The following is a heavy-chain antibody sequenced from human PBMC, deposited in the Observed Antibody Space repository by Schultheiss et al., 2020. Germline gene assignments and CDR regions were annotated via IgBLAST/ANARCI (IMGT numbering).Heavy chain of an antibody. V-gene: IGHV1-2*02. Sequence: ASVKVSCKACGHTFTGYNMHWARQAPGQGLEWMGWINPNSGGTNYAQKFQGRVTMTRDTSISTAYMELSRLRSDDTAVYYCARNREFDYWGQGTLVTVSS. J-gene: IGHJ4*02. CDR3: ARNREFDY. CDR1: GHTFTGYN. D-gene: IGHD5-24*01. CDR2: INPNSGGT.